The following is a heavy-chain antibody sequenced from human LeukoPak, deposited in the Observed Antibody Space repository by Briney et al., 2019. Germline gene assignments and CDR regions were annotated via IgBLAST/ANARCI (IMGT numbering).Heavy chain of an antibody. J-gene: IGHJ4*02. CDR2: IYYSGST. Sequence: SETLSLTCTVSGASISSYYWSWIRQPPGKGLEWIGYIYYSGSTNYNPSLKSRVTFSVDTSKNQFSLKLISVTAADTAVYYCARVKEVVTAILDYWGQGTLVTVSS. CDR1: GASISSYY. D-gene: IGHD2-21*02. V-gene: IGHV4-59*01. CDR3: ARVKEVVTAILDY.